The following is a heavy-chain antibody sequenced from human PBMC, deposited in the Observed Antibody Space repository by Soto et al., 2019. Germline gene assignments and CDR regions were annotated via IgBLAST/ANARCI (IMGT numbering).Heavy chain of an antibody. CDR2: INHSGST. CDR1: GGSFSDFY. D-gene: IGHD6-19*01. J-gene: IGHJ4*02. Sequence: QVQLQQWGAGLLKPSETLSLTCAVYGGSFSDFYWTWIRQLPGKGLEWIGEINHSGSTNYNPSLKSRVXTXVXPSKNQFSLNLRSVTAADTAVYYCGPRGAVADPRGYWGQGTLVTVSS. CDR3: GPRGAVADPRGY. V-gene: IGHV4-34*01.